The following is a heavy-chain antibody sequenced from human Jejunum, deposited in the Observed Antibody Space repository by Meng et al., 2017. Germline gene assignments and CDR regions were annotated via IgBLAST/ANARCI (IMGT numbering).Heavy chain of an antibody. CDR2: IYYSGST. D-gene: IGHD6-13*01. CDR1: GGSVSSGSHY. J-gene: IGHJ4*02. CDR3: AHSSSSSSYGFDY. Sequence: SETLSLTCTVSGGSVSSGSHYWSWIRQPPGKGLEWIGYIYYSGSTTYSPSLKSRVTISVDTAKNQVSLNLSSVTAADTAVYYCAHSSSSSSYGFDYWGQGTLV. V-gene: IGHV4-61*01.